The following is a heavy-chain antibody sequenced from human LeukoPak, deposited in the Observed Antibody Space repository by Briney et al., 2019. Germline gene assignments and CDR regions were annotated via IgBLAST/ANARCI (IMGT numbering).Heavy chain of an antibody. CDR3: ARGEGVAARQSWFDP. CDR1: GFRFSIYG. V-gene: IGHV3-23*01. J-gene: IGHJ5*02. D-gene: IGHD6-6*01. CDR2: ISPGGGPT. Sequence: PGGSLRLSCAGSGFRFSIYGMNWVRQAPGKGLEWVSGISPGGGPTYYADSVKGRFTISRDNSKNTLYLQMNSLRAEDTAVYYCARGEGVAARQSWFDPWGQGTLVTVSS.